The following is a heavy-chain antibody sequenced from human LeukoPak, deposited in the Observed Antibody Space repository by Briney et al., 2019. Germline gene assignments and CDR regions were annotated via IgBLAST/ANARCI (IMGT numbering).Heavy chain of an antibody. CDR1: GGSISSYY. V-gene: IGHV4-59*01. CDR3: ARGGGYYASGSYPTY. CDR2: IYYSGST. J-gene: IGHJ4*02. Sequence: SETLSLTCTVSGGSISSYYWSWIRQPPGKGLEWIGYIYYSGSTNYNPSLKSRVTISVDTSKNQFSLKLSSVTAADTAVYYCARGGGYYASGSYPTYWGQGILVTVSS. D-gene: IGHD3-10*01.